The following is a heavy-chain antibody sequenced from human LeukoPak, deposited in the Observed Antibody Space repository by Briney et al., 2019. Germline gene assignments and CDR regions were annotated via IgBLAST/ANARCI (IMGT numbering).Heavy chain of an antibody. D-gene: IGHD3-3*01. V-gene: IGHV3-48*01. CDR2: ISSSSSSI. CDR3: AKDAGHYDFWSGYPPDYYFDY. J-gene: IGHJ4*02. CDR1: GFTFSSYN. Sequence: GGSLRLSCAASGFTFSSYNMNWVRQAPGKGLEWVSYISSSSSSIFYADSVKGRFTISRDNSKNTLYLQMNSLRAEDTAVYYCAKDAGHYDFWSGYPPDYYFDYWGQGTLVTVSS.